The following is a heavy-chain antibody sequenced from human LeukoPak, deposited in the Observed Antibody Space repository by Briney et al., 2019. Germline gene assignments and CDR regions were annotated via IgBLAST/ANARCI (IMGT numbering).Heavy chain of an antibody. CDR3: AGVYGDYVFDY. CDR1: GGTFSSYA. Sequence: ASVTVSCKASGGTFSSYAISWVRQAPGQGLEWMGGIIPIFGTANYAQKFQGRVTITADESTSTAYMELSSLRSEDTAVYYCAGVYGDYVFDYWGQGTLVTVSS. D-gene: IGHD4-17*01. CDR2: IIPIFGTA. V-gene: IGHV1-69*01. J-gene: IGHJ4*02.